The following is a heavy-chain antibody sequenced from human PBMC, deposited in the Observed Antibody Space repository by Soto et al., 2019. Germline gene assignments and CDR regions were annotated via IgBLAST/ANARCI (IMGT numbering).Heavy chain of an antibody. D-gene: IGHD2-8*02. CDR2: FSLSGTT. CDR1: GASITGSSY. CDR3: ARGMTPPGAPAWYYFDS. V-gene: IGHV4-4*07. J-gene: IGHJ4*02. Sequence: SETLSLTCTVSGASITGSSYWSWIRQPAGKGLEWIGRFSLSGTTNYNPSLRSRVTMSADVSKNQFSLRLTSVTAADTALYYCARGMTPPGAPAWYYFDSWGQGTLVTVPQ.